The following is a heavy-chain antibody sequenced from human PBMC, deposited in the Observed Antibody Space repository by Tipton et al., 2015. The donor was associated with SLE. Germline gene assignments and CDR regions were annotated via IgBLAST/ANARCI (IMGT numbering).Heavy chain of an antibody. D-gene: IGHD2/OR15-2a*01. CDR1: GLIFSSYA. J-gene: IGHJ3*02. CDR3: ARDYFAFDI. V-gene: IGHV3-30*04. Sequence: SLRLSCAASGLIFSSYAMHWVRQSPGKGLEWVAIISHDGTDTYYADSVKGRFTISRDNSKNTMYLQMNSLRPEDTAVFYCARDYFAFDIWGQGTMVTVSS. CDR2: ISHDGTDT.